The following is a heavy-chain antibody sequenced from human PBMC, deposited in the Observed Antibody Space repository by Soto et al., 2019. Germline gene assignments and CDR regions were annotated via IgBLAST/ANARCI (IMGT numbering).Heavy chain of an antibody. D-gene: IGHD5-18*01. Sequence: XESLKVSWQCSGDSFTNYWSGLVLQMPGKGLEWMGIIYPGDSDTRYSPSFQGQVIISVDQSISTAYLQWSSLQASDTAMYYCARPDYNYAYFDFWGQGTLVTVSS. CDR2: IYPGDSDT. J-gene: IGHJ4*02. CDR1: GDSFTNYW. V-gene: IGHV5-51*01. CDR3: ARPDYNYAYFDF.